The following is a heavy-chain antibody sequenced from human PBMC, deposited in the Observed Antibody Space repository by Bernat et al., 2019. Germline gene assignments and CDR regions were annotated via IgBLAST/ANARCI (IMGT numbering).Heavy chain of an antibody. V-gene: IGHV4-31*03. CDR3: ARDYSGSGYYGDFDY. D-gene: IGHD3-3*01. Sequence: QVQLQESGLGLVKPSQTLSLTCTVSGGSISSGGYYWSWIRQHPGKGLEWIGYIYYSGSTYSNPSLKSRVTISVDTSKNPFSLKLSSVTAADTAVYFCARDYSGSGYYGDFDYWGQGTLVTVSS. CDR1: GGSISSGGYY. J-gene: IGHJ4*02. CDR2: IYYSGST.